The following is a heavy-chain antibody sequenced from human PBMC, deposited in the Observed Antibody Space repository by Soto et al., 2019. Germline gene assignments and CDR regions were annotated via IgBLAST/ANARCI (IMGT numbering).Heavy chain of an antibody. V-gene: IGHV3-23*01. D-gene: IGHD3-3*01. J-gene: IGHJ4*02. Sequence: GGSLRLSCAASGFTFSSYAMSWVRQAPGKGLEWVSAISGSGGSTYYADSVKGRFTISRDNSKNTLYLQMNSLRAEDTAVYYCAKDIGLFPFYDFWSGYGIGFDYWGQGTLVTVSS. CDR2: ISGSGGST. CDR1: GFTFSSYA. CDR3: AKDIGLFPFYDFWSGYGIGFDY.